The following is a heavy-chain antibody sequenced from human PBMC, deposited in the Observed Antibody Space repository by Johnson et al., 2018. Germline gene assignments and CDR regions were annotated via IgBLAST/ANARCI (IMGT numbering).Heavy chain of an antibody. Sequence: QVQLVESGAEVKKPGASVKVSCKASGYTFTSFHVHWVRQAPGQGLEWMGIINPSGAGTTYSQKFQGRVTVTRDTSTSTVYMEVNSLRSADTAVYYCARASHSNNCYHYGLDVWGQGTTVTVSS. J-gene: IGHJ6*02. D-gene: IGHD6-13*01. CDR2: INPSGAGT. CDR1: GYTFTSFH. CDR3: ARASHSNNCYHYGLDV. V-gene: IGHV1-46*01.